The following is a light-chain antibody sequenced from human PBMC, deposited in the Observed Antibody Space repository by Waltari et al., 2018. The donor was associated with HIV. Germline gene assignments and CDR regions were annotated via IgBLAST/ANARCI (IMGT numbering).Light chain of an antibody. J-gene: IGLJ3*02. CDR1: SSNIGSNT. CDR2: SND. CDR3: ATWDDSLNGWV. Sequence: QSVLTQPPSASGTPGQRVTISCSGSSSNIGSNTVSWYHQVPGTAPKVLIYSNDDRPSGVPDRFSCSKSGTSASLAISGLQSEDEADYYCATWDDSLNGWVFGGGTKVTVL. V-gene: IGLV1-44*01.